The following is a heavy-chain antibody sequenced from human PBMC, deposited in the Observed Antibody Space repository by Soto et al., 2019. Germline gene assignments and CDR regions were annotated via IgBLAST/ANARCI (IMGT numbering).Heavy chain of an antibody. Sequence: EVQLVESGGGLVQPGGSLRLSCAASGFTFSSCWMHWVRQAPGKGLVWVSRINSDGSSTSYADSVKGRFTISRDNAKNTLYLQMNSLRAEDTAVYYCARGGYQLLFAFDIWGQGTMVTVSS. CDR1: GFTFSSCW. CDR3: ARGGYQLLFAFDI. J-gene: IGHJ3*02. CDR2: INSDGSST. V-gene: IGHV3-74*01. D-gene: IGHD2-2*01.